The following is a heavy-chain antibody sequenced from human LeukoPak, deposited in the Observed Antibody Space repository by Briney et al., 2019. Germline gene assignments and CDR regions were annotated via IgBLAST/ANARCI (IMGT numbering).Heavy chain of an antibody. CDR2: INPNSGGT. D-gene: IGHD2-2*02. J-gene: IGHJ4*02. Sequence: GESLKISCKASGYHFTSYWIGWVRQAPGQGLEWMGWINPNSGGTNYAQKFQGRVTMTRDTSISTAYMELSRLRSDDTAVYYCARASDIVVVPAAIGADYWGQGTLVTVSS. CDR3: ARASDIVVVPAAIGADY. V-gene: IGHV1-2*02. CDR1: GYHFTSYW.